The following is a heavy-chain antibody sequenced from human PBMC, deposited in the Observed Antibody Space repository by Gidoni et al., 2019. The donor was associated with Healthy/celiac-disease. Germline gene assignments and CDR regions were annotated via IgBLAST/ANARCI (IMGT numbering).Heavy chain of an antibody. CDR1: GYSFTNYW. Sequence: EVQLVQSGAEVNKPGESLQISCRGSGYSFTNYWIGWVRQMPEKGLEWMGSIYPADADTRYRPSFQGQVTISADKSISTAYLQWSSLKASDTAMYYCARQRTAAGTSDYWGQGTLVTVSS. D-gene: IGHD6-13*01. CDR2: IYPADADT. CDR3: ARQRTAAGTSDY. V-gene: IGHV5-51*01. J-gene: IGHJ4*02.